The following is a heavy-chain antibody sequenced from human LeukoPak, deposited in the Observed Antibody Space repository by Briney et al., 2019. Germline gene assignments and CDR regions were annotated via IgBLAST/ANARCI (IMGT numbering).Heavy chain of an antibody. CDR2: ISGTGGTT. CDR3: AKYRSCINDVCHADFDY. D-gene: IGHD2-8*01. Sequence: GGSLRLSCAASGFIFSSYAMSSVRQAPGKGLEWVSTISGTGGTTYYADSVKGRFTTSTDNSNNTVYLQMNCLRAEDTAVSYCAKYRSCINDVCHADFDYWGHGTLVT. J-gene: IGHJ4*01. V-gene: IGHV3-23*01. CDR1: GFIFSSYA.